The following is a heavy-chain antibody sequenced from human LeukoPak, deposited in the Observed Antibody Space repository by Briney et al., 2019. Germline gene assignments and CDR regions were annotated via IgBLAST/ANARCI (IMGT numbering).Heavy chain of an antibody. V-gene: IGHV4-59*12. CDR2: IYYSGSA. CDR3: ASVDRGF. Sequence: SETLSLTCTVSGGSISGYYWSWIRQPPGKGLEWIGYIYYSGSANYNPSLKSRVTISVDTSKNQFSLKLSSVTAADTAVYYCASVDRGFWGQGTLVTVSS. CDR1: GGSISGYY. D-gene: IGHD5-12*01. J-gene: IGHJ4*02.